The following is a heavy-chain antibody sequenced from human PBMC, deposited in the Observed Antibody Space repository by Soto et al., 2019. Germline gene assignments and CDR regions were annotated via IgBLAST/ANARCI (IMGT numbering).Heavy chain of an antibody. Sequence: QVQLQESGPGLVKPSQTLSLTCTVSGASITSGGYYWSWIRQHPGKGLEWIGYIYYSVTTYYNPSLNRRAPLPVDTSKPXXSLNPSAVTARHTAVXXCAIAANQRAGTXATRDS. D-gene: IGHD6-6*01. CDR1: GASITSGGYY. V-gene: IGHV4-31*03. CDR2: IYYSVTT. J-gene: IGHJ5*01. CDR3: AIAANQRAGTXATRDS.